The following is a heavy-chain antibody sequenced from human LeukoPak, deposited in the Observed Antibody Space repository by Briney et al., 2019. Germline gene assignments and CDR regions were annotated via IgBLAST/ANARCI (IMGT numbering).Heavy chain of an antibody. CDR2: ISAYNGNT. Sequence: ASVKVSCKASGYTFTSYGISWVRQAPGQGLEWMGWISAYNGNTNYAQKLQGRVTMTTDTSTSTVYMELRSLRSDDTAVYYCARVDTVLWWTGVRKDYYYGMDVWGQGTTVTVSS. J-gene: IGHJ6*02. D-gene: IGHD5-18*01. CDR1: GYTFTSYG. V-gene: IGHV1-18*01. CDR3: ARVDTVLWWTGVRKDYYYGMDV.